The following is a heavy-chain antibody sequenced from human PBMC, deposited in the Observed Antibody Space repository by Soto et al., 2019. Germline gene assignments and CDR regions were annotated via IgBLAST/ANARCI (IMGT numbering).Heavy chain of an antibody. D-gene: IGHD4-17*01. Sequence: QVRLVESGGGLVQPGRSLRLSCAASGFTFSSHGMHWVRQAPGKGLVWVAIMWYDGANEYYADSVKGRFTVSRDNSKKTPYLQMNSLRVDDTTVYYWVRDALFIYGDYGVQADYFYYSCMDVWGQGATVTLSS. CDR1: GFTFSSHG. CDR3: VRDALFIYGDYGVQADYFYYSCMDV. J-gene: IGHJ6*02. V-gene: IGHV3-33*01. CDR2: MWYDGANE.